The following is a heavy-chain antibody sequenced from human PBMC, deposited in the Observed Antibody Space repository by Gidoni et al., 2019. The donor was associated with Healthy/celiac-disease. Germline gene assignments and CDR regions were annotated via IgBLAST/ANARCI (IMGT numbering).Heavy chain of an antibody. CDR1: GFTFSSYA. J-gene: IGHJ4*02. CDR2: ISYDGSNK. D-gene: IGHD3-16*01. V-gene: IGHV3-30-3*01. Sequence: VQLVESGGGVVQPGRSLRLSCAASGFTFSSYAMHWVRQAPGKGLEWVAVISYDGSNKYYADSVKGRFTISRDNSKNTLYLQMNSLRAEDTAVYYCAREGTYVRGTLDYWGQGTLVTVSS. CDR3: AREGTYVRGTLDY.